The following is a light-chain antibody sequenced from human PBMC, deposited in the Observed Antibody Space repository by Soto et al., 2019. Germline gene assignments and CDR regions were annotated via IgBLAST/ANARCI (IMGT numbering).Light chain of an antibody. V-gene: IGKV3-15*01. CDR3: QQYNSWPRT. J-gene: IGKJ1*01. CDR2: GAS. Sequence: EIVMTQSPDTLSVSPGERATLSCRAIQSVSDNLAWYQQKPGQAPRLLLYGASNSDTGVPARFSGRGSGTEFTLTIDSLQSADFALYYCQQYNSWPRTFGQGTKVDIK. CDR1: QSVSDN.